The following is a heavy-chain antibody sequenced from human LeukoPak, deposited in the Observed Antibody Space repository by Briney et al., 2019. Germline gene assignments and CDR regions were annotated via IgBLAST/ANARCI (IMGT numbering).Heavy chain of an antibody. J-gene: IGHJ4*02. D-gene: IGHD3-22*01. CDR2: FDPEDGET. CDR3: ATVDYYDSIDLALGY. Sequence: AASVKVSCKVSGYTLTELSMHWVRQAPGKGREWMGGFDPEDGETIYAQKFQGRVTMTEDTSTDTAYMELSSLRSEDTAVYYCATVDYYDSIDLALGYWGQGTLVTVSS. V-gene: IGHV1-24*01. CDR1: GYTLTELS.